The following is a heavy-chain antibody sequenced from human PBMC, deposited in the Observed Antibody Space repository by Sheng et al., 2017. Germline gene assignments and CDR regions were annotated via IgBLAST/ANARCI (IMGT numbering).Heavy chain of an antibody. CDR2: IYSGGST. J-gene: IGHJ6*02. Sequence: EVQLVESGGGLIRPGGSLRLSCAASGFSVSNNFMNWVRQAPGKGLECVSVIYSGGSTYYADSVKGRFTISRDNSKNTVYLQMNSLTAEDTAVYYCARTWRGIGRSGSYDQFGMDVWGQGTTVTVSS. D-gene: IGHD3-10*01. CDR3: ARTWRGIGRSGSYDQFGMDV. CDR1: GFSVSNNF. V-gene: IGHV3-53*01.